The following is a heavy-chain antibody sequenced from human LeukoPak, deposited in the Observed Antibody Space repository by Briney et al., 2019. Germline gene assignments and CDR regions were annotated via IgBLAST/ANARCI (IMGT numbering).Heavy chain of an antibody. CDR3: ARDLLPDYYDSSGDAFDI. Sequence: ASVKVSCKASGYTLTSYGISWVRQAPGQGLEWMGWISAYNGNTNYAQKLQGRVTMTTDTSTSTAYMELRSPRSDDTAVYYCARDLLPDYYDSSGDAFDIWGQGTMVTVSS. CDR2: ISAYNGNT. J-gene: IGHJ3*02. V-gene: IGHV1-18*01. D-gene: IGHD3-22*01. CDR1: GYTLTSYG.